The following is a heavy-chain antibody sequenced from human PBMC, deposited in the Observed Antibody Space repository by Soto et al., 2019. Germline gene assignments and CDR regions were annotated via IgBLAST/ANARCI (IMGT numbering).Heavy chain of an antibody. Sequence: PGGSLRLSCAASGFTFTTYAMSWVRQAPGKGLEWVSSLTGSGAGTYYADSVKGRFTISRDNSKNTLYLQMNSLRAEDTALYYCAKYSGASIWYLDYWGQGTLVTVSS. D-gene: IGHD2-21*01. V-gene: IGHV3-23*01. CDR1: GFTFTTYA. CDR3: AKYSGASIWYLDY. CDR2: LTGSGAGT. J-gene: IGHJ4*02.